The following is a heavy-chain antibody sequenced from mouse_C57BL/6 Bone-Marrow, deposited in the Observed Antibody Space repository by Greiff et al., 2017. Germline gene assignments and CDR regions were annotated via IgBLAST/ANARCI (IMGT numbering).Heavy chain of an antibody. CDR3: ARTRGYGSSYVRYFDY. D-gene: IGHD1-1*01. CDR1: GYAFSSSW. J-gene: IGHJ2*01. Sequence: VHLVESGPELVKPGASVKISCKASGYAFSSSWMNWVKQRPGKGLEWIGRIYPGDGDTNYNGKFKGKATLTADKSSSTAYMQLSSLTSEDSAVYFCARTRGYGSSYVRYFDYWGQGTTLTVSS. V-gene: IGHV1-82*01. CDR2: IYPGDGDT.